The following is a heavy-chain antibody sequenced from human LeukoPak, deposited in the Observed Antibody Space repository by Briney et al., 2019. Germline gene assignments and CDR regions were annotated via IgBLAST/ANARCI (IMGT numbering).Heavy chain of an antibody. CDR2: IYYSGST. Sequence: PSETLSLTCTVSGGSISSYYWSWIRQPPGKGLEWIGYIYYSGSTNYNPSLKSRVTISVDTSKNQFPLKLSSVTAADTAVYYCARVRGEQWLEIIDYWGQGTLVTVSS. J-gene: IGHJ4*02. V-gene: IGHV4-59*01. D-gene: IGHD6-19*01. CDR1: GGSISSYY. CDR3: ARVRGEQWLEIIDY.